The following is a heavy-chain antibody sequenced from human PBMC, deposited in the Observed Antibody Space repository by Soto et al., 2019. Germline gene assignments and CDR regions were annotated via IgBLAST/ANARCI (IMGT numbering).Heavy chain of an antibody. CDR3: ARDGYSYGYYYYGMDV. Sequence: SETLSLTCTVSGGSISSYYWSWIRQPAGKGLEWIGRIYTSGSTNYNPSLKSRVTMSVDTSNNPFSLKLSSVTAADTAVYYCARDGYSYGYYYYGMDVWGQGTTVTVSS. D-gene: IGHD5-18*01. J-gene: IGHJ6*02. CDR2: IYTSGST. V-gene: IGHV4-4*07. CDR1: GGSISSYY.